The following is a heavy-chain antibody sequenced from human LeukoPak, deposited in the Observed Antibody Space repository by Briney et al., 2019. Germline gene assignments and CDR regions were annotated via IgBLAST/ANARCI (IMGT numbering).Heavy chain of an antibody. CDR3: ARDLVGLGAGMDV. V-gene: IGHV3-33*01. CDR2: IWYDGSDK. J-gene: IGHJ6*02. CDR1: GFTFSSYG. Sequence: GGSLRLSCAASGFTFSSYGMHWVRQAPGKGLEWVAVIWYDGSDKYYADSVKGRFTISRDNSKNTMYLQMNSLRAEDTAVYYCARDLVGLGAGMDVWGQGTTVTVSS. D-gene: IGHD1-26*01.